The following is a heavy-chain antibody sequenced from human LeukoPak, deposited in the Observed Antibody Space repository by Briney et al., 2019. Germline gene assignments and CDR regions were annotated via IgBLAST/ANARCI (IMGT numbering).Heavy chain of an antibody. J-gene: IGHJ6*02. D-gene: IGHD1-14*01. CDR3: ATLRYSSGMDV. Sequence: SGGSLRLSCAASGFTVSSNYMSWVRQAPGKGLEWVSVIYSGGSTYYADSVKGRFTISRDNSKNTLYLQMNSLRAEDTAVYYCATLRYSSGMDVWGQGTTVTVSS. CDR1: GFTVSSNY. V-gene: IGHV3-53*01. CDR2: IYSGGST.